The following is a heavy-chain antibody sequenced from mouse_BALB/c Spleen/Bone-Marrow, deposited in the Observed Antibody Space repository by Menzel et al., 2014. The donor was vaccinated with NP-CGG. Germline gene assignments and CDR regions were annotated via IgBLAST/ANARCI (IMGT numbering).Heavy chain of an antibody. Sequence: VQLHQSGAELVKPGASVKLSCRVSGYTFTNYFVYWVKQRPGQGLEWIGEINPSNDTPNFNEKFKSKATLTVDKSSSTAYMQLSSLTSEDSAVYYCTRSGYYGYGWYFDVWGAGTTVTVSS. CDR2: INPSNDTP. V-gene: IGHV1S81*02. CDR3: TRSGYYGYGWYFDV. CDR1: GYTFTNYF. J-gene: IGHJ1*01. D-gene: IGHD1-2*01.